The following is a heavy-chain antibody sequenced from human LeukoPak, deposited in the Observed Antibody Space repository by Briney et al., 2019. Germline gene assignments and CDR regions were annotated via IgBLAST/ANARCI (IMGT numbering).Heavy chain of an antibody. CDR1: GFTFSDYY. CDR2: ISGSGSDI. Sequence: GGSLRLSCAASGFTFSDYYMSWIRQAPGKGLDWVSYISGSGSDIYYADSVKGRFTISRDNAKNSLHLQMNSLRAEDTAVYYCAGGFDCSSTRCSCMDVWGQGTTVTVSS. V-gene: IGHV3-11*01. D-gene: IGHD2-2*01. CDR3: AGGFDCSSTRCSCMDV. J-gene: IGHJ6*02.